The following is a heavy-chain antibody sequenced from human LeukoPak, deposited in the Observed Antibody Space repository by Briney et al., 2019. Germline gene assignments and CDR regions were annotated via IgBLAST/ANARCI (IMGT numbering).Heavy chain of an antibody. Sequence: ASMKVSCKASGGTFSAFPLSWVRQAPGQGLDWMGRIIPILGMVNYARKFQGRVTITADTSTRTVYMELSSLTSEDTAVYYCARGNMGRLNYYVLDLWGLGTTVIVSS. CDR2: IIPILGMV. CDR3: ARGNMGRLNYYVLDL. D-gene: IGHD3-10*01. CDR1: GGTFSAFP. V-gene: IGHV1-69*04. J-gene: IGHJ6*02.